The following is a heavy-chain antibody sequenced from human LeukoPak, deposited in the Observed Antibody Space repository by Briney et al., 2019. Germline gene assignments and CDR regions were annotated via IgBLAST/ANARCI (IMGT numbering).Heavy chain of an antibody. J-gene: IGHJ4*02. CDR3: ASRHDYGDSDY. CDR2: SSSTI. Sequence: GGSLRLSCAASGFTFSSYSMSSSSTIYYADSVKGRFTISRDNAKNSLYLQMNSLRAGDTAVYYCASRHDYGDSDYWGQGTLVTVSS. CDR1: GFTFSSYS. D-gene: IGHD4-17*01. V-gene: IGHV3-48*01.